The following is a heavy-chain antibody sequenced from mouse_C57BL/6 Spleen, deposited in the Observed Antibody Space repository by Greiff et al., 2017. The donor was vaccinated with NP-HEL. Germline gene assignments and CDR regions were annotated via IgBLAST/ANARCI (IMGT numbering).Heavy chain of an antibody. D-gene: IGHD1-1*01. CDR2: IYPRSGNT. J-gene: IGHJ4*01. CDR1: GYTFTSYG. V-gene: IGHV1-81*01. CDR3: ARRDSSITTVVARTMDY. Sequence: VQLQQSGAELARPGASVKLSCKASGYTFTSYGISWVKQRTGQGLEWIGEIYPRSGNTYYNEKFKGKATLTADKSSSTAYMELRSLTSEDSAVYFWARRDSSITTVVARTMDYWGQGTSVTVSS.